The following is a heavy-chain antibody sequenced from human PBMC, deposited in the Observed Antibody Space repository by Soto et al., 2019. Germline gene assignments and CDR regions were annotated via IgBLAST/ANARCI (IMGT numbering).Heavy chain of an antibody. CDR1: GYTFTSYG. D-gene: IGHD2-15*01. J-gene: IGHJ4*02. V-gene: IGHV1-18*01. CDR3: ARDLGYCSGGSCYPNSAFDY. CDR2: ISAYNGNT. Sequence: ASVKVSCKASGYTFTSYGISWVRQAPGQGLEWMGWISAYNGNTNYAQKLQGRVTMTTDTSTSTAYMELRSLRSDDTAVYYCARDLGYCSGGSCYPNSAFDYWGQGTLVTVSS.